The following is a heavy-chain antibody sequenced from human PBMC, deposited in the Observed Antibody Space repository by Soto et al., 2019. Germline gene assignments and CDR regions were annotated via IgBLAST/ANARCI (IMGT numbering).Heavy chain of an antibody. CDR2: ISGSGGNT. V-gene: IGHV3-23*01. CDR1: GFTFSSYA. CDR3: AKTESGYDSSGYYPLDWYFDL. Sequence: GGSLRLSCAASGFTFSSYAMGWVRQAPGKGLEWVSAISGSGGNTYYADSVKGRFTISRDNSKNTLYLQMNSLRAEDTAVYYCAKTESGYDSSGYYPLDWYFDLWGRGTLVTVSS. J-gene: IGHJ2*01. D-gene: IGHD3-22*01.